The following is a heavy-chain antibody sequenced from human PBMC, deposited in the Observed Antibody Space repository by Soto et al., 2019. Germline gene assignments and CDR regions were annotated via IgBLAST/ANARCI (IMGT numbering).Heavy chain of an antibody. J-gene: IGHJ3*02. D-gene: IGHD2-2*02. CDR1: GGSFSGYY. V-gene: IGHV4-34*01. CDR2: INHSGST. CDR3: ARWRMVPATAILDAFDI. Sequence: QVQLQQWGAGLLKPSETLSLTCAVYGGSFSGYYWSWIRQPPGKGLEWIGEINHSGSTNYNPSLKSRVTISVDTSKNQFSLKRSSVTAADTAVYYCARWRMVPATAILDAFDIWGQGTMVTVSS.